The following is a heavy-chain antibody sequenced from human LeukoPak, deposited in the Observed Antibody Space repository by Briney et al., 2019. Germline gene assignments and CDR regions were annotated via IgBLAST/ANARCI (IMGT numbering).Heavy chain of an antibody. D-gene: IGHD2-2*02. CDR1: GFTFSSSA. CDR2: ISGSGGST. Sequence: PGGSLRLSCAASGFTFSSSAMSWVRQAPGKGLEWVSGISGSGGSTYYADSVKGRLTISRDNSKNTLYMQMNSLRVEDTAVYYCAKSRGHTQGNYYMDVWGKGTTVTVSS. J-gene: IGHJ6*03. CDR3: AKSRGHTQGNYYMDV. V-gene: IGHV3-23*01.